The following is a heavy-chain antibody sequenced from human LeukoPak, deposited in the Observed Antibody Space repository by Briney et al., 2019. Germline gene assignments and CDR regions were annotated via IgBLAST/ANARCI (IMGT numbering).Heavy chain of an antibody. V-gene: IGHV3-48*01. D-gene: IGHD6-19*01. J-gene: IGHJ4*02. Sequence: GGSLRLSCAASGFTFNAFGMNWVRQAPGKGLEWVSYIGTTSGAIYYADSVKGRFTISRDNSKNTLYLQMNSLRAEDTAVYYCASSRTRWLHPTNWGQGTLVTVSS. CDR2: IGTTSGAI. CDR3: ASSRTRWLHPTN. CDR1: GFTFNAFG.